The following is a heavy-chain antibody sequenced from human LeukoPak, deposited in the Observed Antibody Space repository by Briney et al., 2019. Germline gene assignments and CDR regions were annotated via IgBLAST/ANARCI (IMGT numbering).Heavy chain of an antibody. CDR2: INTNTGNP. CDR1: GYIFTSYV. Sequence: ASVRVSCTASGYIFTSYVLHWVRQAPGQGLEWMGWINTNTGNPTYAQGFTGRFVFSLDTSVSTAYLQISSLKADDTAMYYCARGDYETHGYQTRWGQGTLVTVSS. V-gene: IGHV7-4-1*02. CDR3: ARGDYETHGYQTR. J-gene: IGHJ4*02. D-gene: IGHD3-22*01.